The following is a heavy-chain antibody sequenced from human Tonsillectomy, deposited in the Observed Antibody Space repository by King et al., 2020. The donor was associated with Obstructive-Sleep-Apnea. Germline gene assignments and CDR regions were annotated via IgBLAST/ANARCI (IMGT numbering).Heavy chain of an antibody. CDR1: GGTFSNYA. J-gene: IGHJ4*02. CDR3: ARGGDYGDY. V-gene: IGHV1-69*10. Sequence: QLVQSGAEVKKPGSSVKVSCKASGGTFSNYAISWVRQAPGQGLEWMGGIIPILDIAKYAQKFQGRVTITADKSTSTAYMELSSLRSEDTAVYSCARGGDYGDYWGQGTLVTVSS. CDR2: IIPILDIA. D-gene: IGHD4-17*01.